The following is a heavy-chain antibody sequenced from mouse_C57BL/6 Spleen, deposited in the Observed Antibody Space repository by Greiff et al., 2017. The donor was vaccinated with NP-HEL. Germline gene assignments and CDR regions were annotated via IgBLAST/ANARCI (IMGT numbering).Heavy chain of an antibody. CDR3: ARGAPYYAMDY. J-gene: IGHJ4*01. CDR2: INPSTGGT. V-gene: IGHV1-42*01. CDR1: GYSFTGYY. Sequence: VQLKESGPELVKPGASVKISCKASGYSFTGYYMNWVKQSPEKSLEWIGEINPSTGGTTYNQKFKAKATLTVDKSSSTAYMQLKSLTSEDSAVYYCARGAPYYAMDYWGQGTSVTVSS.